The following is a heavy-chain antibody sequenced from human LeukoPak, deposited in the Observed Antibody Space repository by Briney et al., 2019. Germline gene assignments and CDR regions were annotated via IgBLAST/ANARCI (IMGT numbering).Heavy chain of an antibody. CDR1: GFTFSSYE. D-gene: IGHD6-19*01. J-gene: IGHJ4*02. CDR3: ARSIAVAGYDY. Sequence: GGSLRLSCAASGFTFSSYEMNWVRQAPGKGLEWVSYISSSSSTIYYADSVKGRFTISRDNAKNSLYLQMNSLRAEDTAVYYCARSIAVAGYDYWGQGTLVTVSS. CDR2: ISSSSSTI. V-gene: IGHV3-48*03.